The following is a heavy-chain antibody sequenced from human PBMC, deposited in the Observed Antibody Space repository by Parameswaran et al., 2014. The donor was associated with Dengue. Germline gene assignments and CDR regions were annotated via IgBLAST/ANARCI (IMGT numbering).Heavy chain of an antibody. D-gene: IGHD3-16*01. V-gene: IGHV3-21*04. Sequence: WIRQPPGKGLEWVSSITSSSSYIHYADSVKGRFTISRDNAKNSLYLQMNSLRVEDTAVYYRARVGVPEAFDIWGQGTMVTVSS. CDR2: ITSSSSYI. J-gene: IGHJ3*02. CDR3: ARVGVPEAFDI.